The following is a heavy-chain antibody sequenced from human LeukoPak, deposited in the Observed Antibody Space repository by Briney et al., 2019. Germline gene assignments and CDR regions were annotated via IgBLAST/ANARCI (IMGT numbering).Heavy chain of an antibody. D-gene: IGHD3-22*01. J-gene: IGHJ5*02. Sequence: SSETLSLTCTVSGGSISSSSYYWGWIRQPPGKGLEWIVSIYYSGSTYYNPSLKSRVTISVDTSKNQFSLKLSSVTAADTAVYYCARLAPRAYYYDSSGYHWGQGTLVTVSS. V-gene: IGHV4-39*01. CDR1: GGSISSSSYY. CDR2: IYYSGST. CDR3: ARLAPRAYYYDSSGYH.